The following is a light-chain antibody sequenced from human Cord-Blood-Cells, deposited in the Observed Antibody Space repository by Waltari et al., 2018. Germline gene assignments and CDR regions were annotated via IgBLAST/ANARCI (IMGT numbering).Light chain of an antibody. CDR1: RSDVVSHTL. V-gene: IGLV2-23*02. CDR3: CSYAGSSTWV. CDR2: EVS. J-gene: IGLJ2*01. Sequence: QSALTQPASVSGSPGQSITISCTGTRSDVVSHTLVSWYQQHPGKAPKLMIYEVSKRPSGVSNRFSGSKSGNTASLTISGLQAEDEADYYCCSYAGSSTWVFGGGTKLTVL.